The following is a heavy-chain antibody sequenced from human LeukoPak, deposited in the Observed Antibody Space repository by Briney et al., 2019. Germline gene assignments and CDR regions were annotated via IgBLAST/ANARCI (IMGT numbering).Heavy chain of an antibody. CDR1: GYTFTSYD. V-gene: IGHV1-8*02. D-gene: IGHD2-2*01. CDR3: ARDLGGDCSSTSCPGG. Sequence: ASVNVSCKASGYTFTSYDINWVRQATGQGLGWMGWMNPNSGNTGYAQKFQGRVTMTRDTSISTAYMELSRLRSDDTAVYYCARDLGGDCSSTSCPGGWGQGTLVTVSS. J-gene: IGHJ4*02. CDR2: MNPNSGNT.